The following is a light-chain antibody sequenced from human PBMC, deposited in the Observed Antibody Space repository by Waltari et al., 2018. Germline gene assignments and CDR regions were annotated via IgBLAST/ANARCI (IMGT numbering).Light chain of an antibody. Sequence: EIVMTQSPATLSVSPGERATLSCRASQSVSSNLAWYQQKPGQAPRLLIYGASIRATGIPARFSGSGSGTEFTLTISSLQSEDFAVYYCQQYNNWPDTFGQGTRLEIK. V-gene: IGKV3D-15*01. CDR1: QSVSSN. J-gene: IGKJ5*01. CDR2: GAS. CDR3: QQYNNWPDT.